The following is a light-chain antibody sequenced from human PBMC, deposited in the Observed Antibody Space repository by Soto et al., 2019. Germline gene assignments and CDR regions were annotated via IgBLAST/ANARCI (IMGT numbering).Light chain of an antibody. V-gene: IGKV3-15*01. CDR2: GAS. CDR3: QHYNTWPWT. J-gene: IGKJ1*01. Sequence: EIVIIPFPATPSLSPGERATLSFRASQSVNSNLAWYQQKLGQAPRVLIYGASTRATGIPARFSGSGSGTEFILTISSLQSEDFAVYYCQHYNTWPWTFGQGTKVDIK. CDR1: QSVNSN.